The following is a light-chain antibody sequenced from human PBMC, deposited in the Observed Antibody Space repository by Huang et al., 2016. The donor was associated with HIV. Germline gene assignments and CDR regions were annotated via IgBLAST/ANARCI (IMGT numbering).Light chain of an antibody. CDR3: QQYDSSQGIS. V-gene: IGKV3-20*01. CDR2: GAS. CDR1: QTIQNIY. Sequence: EIVLTQSPDTLSLSPGESATVSCRVSQTIQNIYLAWYPQKPGQGPRLLIYGASSRAPDIPDRFSGSVSGTDFTLTINRLEPEDFAVYYCQQYDSSQGISFGQGTRLEMK. J-gene: IGKJ5*01.